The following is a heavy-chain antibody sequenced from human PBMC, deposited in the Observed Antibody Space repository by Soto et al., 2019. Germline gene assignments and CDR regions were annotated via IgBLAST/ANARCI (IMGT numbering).Heavy chain of an antibody. CDR1: GFTFSSYA. D-gene: IGHD3-10*01. CDR2: ISADGSDT. J-gene: IGHJ4*02. CDR3: VRDRPGSQEYFDY. Sequence: GGSLRLSCAASGFTFSSYAMSWVRQAPGKGLVWVSGISADGSDTKYADSVKGRFTISRDNAKNTVYLQMNSLRAEDTGVYYCVRDRPGSQEYFDYWGQGNMVTVSS. V-gene: IGHV3-74*03.